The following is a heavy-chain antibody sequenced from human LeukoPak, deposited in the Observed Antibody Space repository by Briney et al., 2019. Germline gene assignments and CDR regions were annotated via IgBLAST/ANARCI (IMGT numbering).Heavy chain of an antibody. V-gene: IGHV5-51*01. D-gene: IGHD6-13*01. CDR2: IYPGDSDT. Sequence: GESLKISCKGSGYSFTSYWIGWVRQMPGKGLEWMGIIYPGDSDTRYSPSFQGQVTISADKSTSTAYLQWSSLKASDTAMYYCARGAAAGHGPYYFDYWGQGTLVTVSS. CDR3: ARGAAAGHGPYYFDY. CDR1: GYSFTSYW. J-gene: IGHJ4*02.